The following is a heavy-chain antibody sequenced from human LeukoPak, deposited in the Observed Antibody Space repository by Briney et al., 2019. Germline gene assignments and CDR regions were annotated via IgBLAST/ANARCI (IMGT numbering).Heavy chain of an antibody. V-gene: IGHV1-2*02. CDR3: ARDLVNYDSSGYLLDY. Sequence: ASVKVSCKASGYTFTGYYMHWVRQAPGQGLEWMGWINPNSGGTNYAQKFQGRVTMTRDTSISTAYMELSRLRSDDTAVYYCARDLVNYDSSGYLLDYWGQGTLVTVSS. CDR1: GYTFTGYY. D-gene: IGHD3-22*01. J-gene: IGHJ4*02. CDR2: INPNSGGT.